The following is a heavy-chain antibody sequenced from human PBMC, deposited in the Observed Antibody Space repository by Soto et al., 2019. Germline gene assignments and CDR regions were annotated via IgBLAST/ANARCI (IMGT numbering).Heavy chain of an antibody. D-gene: IGHD3-3*01. V-gene: IGHV3-30-3*01. CDR3: ARGRGRFLEWLS. J-gene: IGHJ5*02. CDR1: GFTFSSYA. CDR2: ISYDGSNK. Sequence: PGGSLRLSCAASGFTFSSYAMHWVRQAPGKGLEWVAVISYDGSNKYYADSVKGRFTISRDNSKNTLYLQMNSLRAEDTAVYYCARGRGRFLEWLSWGQGTLVTVSS.